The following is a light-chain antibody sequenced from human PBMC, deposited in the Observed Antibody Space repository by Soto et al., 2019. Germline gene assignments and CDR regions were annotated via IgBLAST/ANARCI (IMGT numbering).Light chain of an antibody. J-gene: IGKJ1*01. CDR2: GAS. V-gene: IGKV3-15*01. Sequence: EILMTQSPATLSVSPGERATLSCRASHSVSRNLAWYQQKPGQTPRLLIYGASARATGTPARFSGSGSGTEYTLTISSVQSEDVAVYYCQQYNNWPQWTFGQGTKVEIK. CDR3: QQYNNWPQWT. CDR1: HSVSRN.